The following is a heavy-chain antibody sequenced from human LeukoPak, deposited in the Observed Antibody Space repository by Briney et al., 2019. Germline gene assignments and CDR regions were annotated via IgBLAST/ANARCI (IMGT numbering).Heavy chain of an antibody. J-gene: IGHJ4*02. Sequence: GESLKISCKASGYSFTTYWIGWVRQMPGKGLEWMGIIYGGDSDTRHSPSFQGQVTMSADKSTTTAYLQWSSLRASDSAIYYCARRGIRDAYNYADYWGQGTLVTVSS. D-gene: IGHD5-24*01. CDR3: ARRGIRDAYNYADY. V-gene: IGHV5-51*01. CDR2: IYGGDSDT. CDR1: GYSFTTYW.